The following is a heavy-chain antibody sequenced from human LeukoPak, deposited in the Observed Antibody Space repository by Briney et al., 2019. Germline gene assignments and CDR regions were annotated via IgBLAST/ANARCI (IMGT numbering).Heavy chain of an antibody. J-gene: IGHJ4*02. CDR3: ARAIHGYSSSWPPNY. CDR2: ISGSATTT. V-gene: IGHV3-23*01. CDR1: GFTFSSYA. Sequence: GGSLRLSCEASGFTFSSYAMSWVRQAPGKGLEWVSAISGSATTTYHADSVKGRFTISRDNSKNTLYLQMNSLRAEDTAVYYCARAIHGYSSSWPPNYWGQGTLVTVSS. D-gene: IGHD6-13*01.